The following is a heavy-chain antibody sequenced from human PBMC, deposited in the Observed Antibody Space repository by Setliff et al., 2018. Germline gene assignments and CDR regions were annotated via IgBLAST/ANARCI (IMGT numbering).Heavy chain of an antibody. CDR2: ISYSGST. V-gene: IGHV4-59*08. CDR1: GDSVSRSY. J-gene: IGHJ5*02. D-gene: IGHD3-16*01. Sequence: SETLSLTCTVSGDSVSRSYWGWMRQPPGKGLEWIGYISYSGSTTYNPSLKSRVTISLDMSKNGFSLNLTSVTAADTAFYYCARRTFGSGRFDPWGQGTLVTVSS. CDR3: ARRTFGSGRFDP.